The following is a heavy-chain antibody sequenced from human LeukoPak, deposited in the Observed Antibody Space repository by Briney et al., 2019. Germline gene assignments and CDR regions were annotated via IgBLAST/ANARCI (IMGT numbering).Heavy chain of an antibody. CDR3: ARDQVGQDIVVVVAIDY. CDR1: GYTFTGYY. CDR2: INPNSGGT. V-gene: IGHV1-2*02. J-gene: IGHJ4*02. D-gene: IGHD2-15*01. Sequence: ASVKVSCKASGYTFTGYYMHWVRQAPGQGLEWMGWINPNSGGTNYAQKFQGRVTMTRDTSISTAYMELSRLRSDDTAVYYCARDQVGQDIVVVVAIDYWGQGTLVTVSS.